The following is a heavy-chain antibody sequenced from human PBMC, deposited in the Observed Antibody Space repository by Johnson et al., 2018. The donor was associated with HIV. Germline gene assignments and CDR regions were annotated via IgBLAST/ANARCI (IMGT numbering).Heavy chain of an antibody. D-gene: IGHD7-27*01. CDR1: GFTFSSYG. J-gene: IGHJ3*02. Sequence: QEKLVESGGGVVQPGRSLRLSCAASGFTFSSYGMHWVRQAPGKGLEWVAVISYDGSNKYYEDSVKGRFTISRDNSKNTLYLQMNSLRAEDTAVYYCARPRTGSDAFDIWGQGTMVTVSS. CDR3: ARPRTGSDAFDI. V-gene: IGHV3-30*03. CDR2: ISYDGSNK.